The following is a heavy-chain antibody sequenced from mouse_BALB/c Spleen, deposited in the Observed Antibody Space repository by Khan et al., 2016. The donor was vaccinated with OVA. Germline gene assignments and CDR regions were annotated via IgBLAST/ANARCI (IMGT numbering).Heavy chain of an antibody. J-gene: IGHJ2*01. D-gene: IGHD1-1*01. CDR2: ISSGGTYT. Sequence: EVELVASGGGLVKPGGSLKLSCAATGFTFSTYAMSWVRQTPEKRLEWVASISSGGTYTYYPDSVKDRFTISRDSATNTLYLQMSSLRSEDTAMYYCVRTPGYYGSGYFDYWGQGTTLTVSS. CDR3: VRTPGYYGSGYFDY. V-gene: IGHV5-9-3*01. CDR1: GFTFSTYA.